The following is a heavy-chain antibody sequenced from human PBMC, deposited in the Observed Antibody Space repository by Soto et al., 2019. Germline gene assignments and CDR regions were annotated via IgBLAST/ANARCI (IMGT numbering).Heavy chain of an antibody. CDR3: ARIPDFWSGHDLPAGRGGMDV. D-gene: IGHD3-3*01. V-gene: IGHV1-69*06. J-gene: IGHJ6*02. Sequence: SVKVSCKASGGTFSSDGISWVRPAPGQGLEWMGGIIPVFGTTTYAQKFQGRVTITADKSTSTAYMVLGRLRAEDTAMSYCARIPDFWSGHDLPAGRGGMDVWSEGTAVT. CDR1: GGTFSSDG. CDR2: IIPVFGTT.